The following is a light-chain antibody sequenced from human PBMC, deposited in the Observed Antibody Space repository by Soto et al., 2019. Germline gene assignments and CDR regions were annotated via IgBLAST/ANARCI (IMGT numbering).Light chain of an antibody. V-gene: IGKV3-20*01. CDR2: GAS. J-gene: IGKJ5*01. Sequence: EIVLTQSPGTLSFSPGERATLSCRASQSVSSSYLAWYQQKPGQAPRLLIYGASSRATGIPDRFSGSGSGTDFTLTISRLEPEDCAVYDWQQITFGQGTRLEIK. CDR1: QSVSSSY. CDR3: QQIT.